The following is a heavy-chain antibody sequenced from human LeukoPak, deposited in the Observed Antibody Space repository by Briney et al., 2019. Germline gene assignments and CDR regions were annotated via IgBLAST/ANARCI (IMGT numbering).Heavy chain of an antibody. J-gene: IGHJ4*02. Sequence: GSLRLSCAGSGFTFRSHAMSWVRQPPGKGLEWVSGISGRDGDTYYADSVKGRFTISRDNSKNTLYPQMNSLRAEDTAVYYCALYDSSGYYYPLDYWGQGTLVTVPS. CDR1: GFTFRSHA. CDR3: ALYDSSGYYYPLDY. D-gene: IGHD3-22*01. CDR2: ISGRDGDT. V-gene: IGHV3-23*01.